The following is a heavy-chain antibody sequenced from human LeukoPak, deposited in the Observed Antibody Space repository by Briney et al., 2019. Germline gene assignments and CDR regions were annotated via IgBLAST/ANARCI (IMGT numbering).Heavy chain of an antibody. CDR1: GDSINSFY. CDR3: ARPTADAWYFDL. CDR2: VFHTGDT. V-gene: IGHV4-59*08. D-gene: IGHD1-1*01. J-gene: IGHJ2*01. Sequence: ASETLSLTCAVSGDSINSFYWSWIRQPPGKGLEWIGYVFHTGDTNSNPSLKSRVTVSLDTSTSQVSLRLTSVTAADTAVYYCARPTADAWYFDLWGRGTLVTVSS.